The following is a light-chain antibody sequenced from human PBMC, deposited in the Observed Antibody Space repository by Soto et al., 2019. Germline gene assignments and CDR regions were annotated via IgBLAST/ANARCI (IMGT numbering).Light chain of an antibody. CDR1: QSVSSSY. CDR3: QQYGSSPRT. V-gene: IGKV3-20*01. J-gene: IGKJ1*01. CDR2: GAS. Sequence: EIVLTQSPGALSLSPGERATLSCRASQSVSSSYFAWYQQKPGQAPRLVIYGASSRATSIPDRFSGSGSGTDFTLTISRLEPEDFAVYYCQQYGSSPRTFGQGTKVEIK.